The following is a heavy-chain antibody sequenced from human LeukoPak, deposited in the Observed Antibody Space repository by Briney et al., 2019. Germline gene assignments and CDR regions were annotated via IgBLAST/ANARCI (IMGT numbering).Heavy chain of an antibody. CDR2: MYTSGST. CDR3: ARGYDGSGYYYRNWYFDL. J-gene: IGHJ2*01. Sequence: SETLSLTCTVSGGSINNYYWSWIRQPAGQGLEYIGRMYTSGSTNYNPSLKSRVTISVDTSKNQFSLKLSSVTAADTAVYYCARGYDGSGYYYRNWYFDLWGRGTLVTVSS. D-gene: IGHD3-22*01. V-gene: IGHV4-4*07. CDR1: GGSINNYY.